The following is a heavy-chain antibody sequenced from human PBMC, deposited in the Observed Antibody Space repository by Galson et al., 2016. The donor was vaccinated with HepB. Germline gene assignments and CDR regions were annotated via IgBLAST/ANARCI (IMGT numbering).Heavy chain of an antibody. CDR3: ARVVRDYRTYSYSGPSYAMDV. CDR2: ISWNSAYV. D-gene: IGHD5-18*01. J-gene: IGHJ6*02. CDR1: GFAFDIYA. V-gene: IGHV3-9*01. Sequence: SLRLSCAASGFAFDIYAIHWVRQAPGKGLEWVSGISWNSAYVGYADSAKGRFTISRDNAKSSLYLQMNSLRAEDTALYYCARVVRDYRTYSYSGPSYAMDVWGQGTTVTVSS.